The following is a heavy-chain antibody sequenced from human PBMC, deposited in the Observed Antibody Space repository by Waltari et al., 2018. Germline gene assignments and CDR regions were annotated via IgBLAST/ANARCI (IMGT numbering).Heavy chain of an antibody. CDR1: GFTFSSYG. Sequence: VQLVESGGGVVQPGESLRLSCAASGFTFSSYGMNWVRQAPGKGLEWISYISGSGTTIYYADSVKGRFTISRDDAENSLYLQMNSLRAEDTALYYCARRFDSWGQGTRVTVSS. V-gene: IGHV3-48*03. CDR3: ARRFDS. J-gene: IGHJ4*02. CDR2: ISGSGTTI.